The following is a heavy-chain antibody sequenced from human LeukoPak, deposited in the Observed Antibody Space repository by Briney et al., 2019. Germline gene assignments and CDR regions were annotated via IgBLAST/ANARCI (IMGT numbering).Heavy chain of an antibody. CDR3: ARDPFEL. Sequence: GGSLRLSCEASGFTLSNHWMTWVRQAPGKGLEWVATIKQGGSDKFYVDSVKGRFTISGDNARNSLCLQMNSLRAEDTAVYYCARDPFELWGQGTLVTVSS. CDR2: IKQGGSDK. V-gene: IGHV3-7*01. D-gene: IGHD1-26*01. J-gene: IGHJ4*02. CDR1: GFTLSNHW.